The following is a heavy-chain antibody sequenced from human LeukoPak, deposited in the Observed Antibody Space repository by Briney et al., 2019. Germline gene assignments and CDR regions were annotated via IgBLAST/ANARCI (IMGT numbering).Heavy chain of an antibody. J-gene: IGHJ4*02. CDR1: GYTFTVYY. D-gene: IGHD6-13*01. CDR2: INPNSGGT. V-gene: IGHV1-2*02. Sequence: GASVKVSCKAAGYTFTVYYMHWVRLAPGQGLEWMGWINPNSGGTNYAQKFQGRVTMTRDTSISTAYMELSRLRSDDTAVDYCATSSIWYGYFDYWGQGTLVTVSS. CDR3: ATSSIWYGYFDY.